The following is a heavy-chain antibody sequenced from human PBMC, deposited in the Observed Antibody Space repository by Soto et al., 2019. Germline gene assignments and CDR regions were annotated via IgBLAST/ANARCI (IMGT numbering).Heavy chain of an antibody. Sequence: EVQLLESGGGLVQTGGSLRLSCAASGFTFSTYAMSWVRQAPGKGLEWVSTISGSADATFYADSVKGRFAIFRDNSRTMFYLQMNSLRAEDTAVYYCAKGGDGYCSTTSCLFYFDYWGPGTLATVSS. CDR1: GFTFSTYA. D-gene: IGHD2-2*01. J-gene: IGHJ4*02. V-gene: IGHV3-23*01. CDR2: ISGSADAT. CDR3: AKGGDGYCSTTSCLFYFDY.